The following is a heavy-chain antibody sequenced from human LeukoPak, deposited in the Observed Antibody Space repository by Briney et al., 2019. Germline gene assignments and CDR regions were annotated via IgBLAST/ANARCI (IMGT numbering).Heavy chain of an antibody. CDR3: VRGLLTSVTRFFDS. J-gene: IGHJ4*02. V-gene: IGHV1-18*01. Sequence: ASVKVSCKASGYTFSNYGVSWVRQAPGQGLEWMGWISSNTGNTIYAQNFQGRVTMTTDTFTSTAYMELRGLRSDDTALYYCVRGLLTSVTRFFDSWGQGTLVTVSS. CDR2: ISSNTGNT. D-gene: IGHD4-17*01. CDR1: GYTFSNYG.